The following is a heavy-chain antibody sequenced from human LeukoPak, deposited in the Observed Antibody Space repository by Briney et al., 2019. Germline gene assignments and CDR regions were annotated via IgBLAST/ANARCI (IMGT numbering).Heavy chain of an antibody. D-gene: IGHD1-26*01. CDR3: ARDFGEMGEWELVRYYYYYMDV. CDR2: IIPVFGTS. J-gene: IGHJ6*03. Sequence: SVKVSCKASGGTFSSYAINWVRQAPGQRLEWMGGIIPVFGTSNYAQKFQGRVTITADESTRTAYMELSSLRSEDTAVYYCARDFGEMGEWELVRYYYYYMDVWGKGTTVTVSS. V-gene: IGHV1-69*01. CDR1: GGTFSSYA.